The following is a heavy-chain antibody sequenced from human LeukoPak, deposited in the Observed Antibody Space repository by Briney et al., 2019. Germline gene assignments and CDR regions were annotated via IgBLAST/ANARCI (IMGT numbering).Heavy chain of an antibody. Sequence: SETLSLTCAVSGCSISTGYYWGWIRQPPGKGLEWIGNIWHSGGNYYNPSLKSRVTISLDTSKNQFSLRLTSVTAADTAVYYCARDPSSTGYYWGQGILVIVSS. CDR3: ARDPSSTGYY. CDR1: GCSISTGYY. D-gene: IGHD4-17*01. CDR2: IWHSGGN. J-gene: IGHJ4*02. V-gene: IGHV4-38-2*02.